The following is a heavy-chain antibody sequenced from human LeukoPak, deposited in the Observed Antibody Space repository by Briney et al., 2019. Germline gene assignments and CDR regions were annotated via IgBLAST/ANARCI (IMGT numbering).Heavy chain of an antibody. Sequence: PGGSLRLSCAASGFTFSSCWMSWVRQAPGKGLEWVANIKQDGSEKYYVDSVKGRFTISRDNAKNSLYLQMNSLRAEDTAVYYCAGFHSSSSADLFDYWGQGTLVTVSS. CDR1: GFTFSSCW. CDR2: IKQDGSEK. V-gene: IGHV3-7*01. J-gene: IGHJ4*02. CDR3: AGFHSSSSADLFDY. D-gene: IGHD6-6*01.